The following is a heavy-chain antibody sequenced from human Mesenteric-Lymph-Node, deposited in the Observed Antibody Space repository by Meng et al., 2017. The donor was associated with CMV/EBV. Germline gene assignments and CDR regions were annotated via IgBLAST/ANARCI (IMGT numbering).Heavy chain of an antibody. D-gene: IGHD3-3*01. CDR1: GHISRGGYY. CDR3: ARQLDDFWSGYPLDS. Sequence: GHISRGGYYWRWVRQFPGKGLEWIAYIHHSGTTSHNPSLKSRVSISVDTSENHFSLRLSSVTAADTAVYYCARQLDDFWSGYPLDSWGRGTLVTVSS. J-gene: IGHJ4*02. V-gene: IGHV4-31*02. CDR2: IHHSGTT.